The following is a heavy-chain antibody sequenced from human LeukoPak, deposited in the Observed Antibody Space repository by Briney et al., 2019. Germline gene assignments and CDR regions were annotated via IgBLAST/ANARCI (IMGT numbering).Heavy chain of an antibody. D-gene: IGHD3-22*01. Sequence: GESLKISCKGSGYSFSTYWIGWVRQMPGKGLEWMGIIYPGDSDTRYSPSFQGQVTISADKSISTAYLQWSSLKASDTAMYYCARPHYDSSGYEFDYSGQGTLVTVSS. CDR2: IYPGDSDT. V-gene: IGHV5-51*01. J-gene: IGHJ4*02. CDR3: ARPHYDSSGYEFDY. CDR1: GYSFSTYW.